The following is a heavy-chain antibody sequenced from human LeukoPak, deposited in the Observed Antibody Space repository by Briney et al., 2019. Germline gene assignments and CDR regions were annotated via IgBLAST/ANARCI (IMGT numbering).Heavy chain of an antibody. CDR3: ARGGGATAARLVGVFAY. CDR2: INHSGST. V-gene: IGHV4-34*01. CDR1: GGSFSGYY. D-gene: IGHD6-6*01. Sequence: PLETLSLTCAVYGGSFSGYYWSWIRQPPGKGLEWIGEINHSGSTNYNPSLKSRVTISVDTSKNQFSLKLSSVTAADTAVYYCARGGGATAARLVGVFAYWGQGTLVTVSS. J-gene: IGHJ4*02.